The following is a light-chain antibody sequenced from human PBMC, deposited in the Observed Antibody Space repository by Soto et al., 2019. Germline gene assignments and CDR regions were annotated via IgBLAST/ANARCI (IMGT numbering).Light chain of an antibody. Sequence: DIVMTQSPDSLAVSLGERATINCKSSQSVLYSSNNKNYLAWYQQKPGQPPKLLIYWASTRESGVPDRFSCSGSGTDFTLTISSLHAEDVAVYYCQQYYSTPRWTFGQGTKVEIK. CDR2: WAS. CDR1: QSVLYSSNNKNY. J-gene: IGKJ1*01. CDR3: QQYYSTPRWT. V-gene: IGKV4-1*01.